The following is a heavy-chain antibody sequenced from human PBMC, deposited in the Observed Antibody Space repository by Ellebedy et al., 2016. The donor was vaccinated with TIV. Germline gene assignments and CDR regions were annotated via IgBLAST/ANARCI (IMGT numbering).Heavy chain of an antibody. J-gene: IGHJ6*02. CDR3: ARGGYGSGSYSYYYYGMDV. V-gene: IGHV1-18*04. CDR2: ISAYNGNT. D-gene: IGHD3-10*01. CDR1: GYTFTSYG. Sequence: ASVKVSXXASGYTFTSYGISWVRQAPGQGLEWMGWISAYNGNTNYAQKLQGRVTMTTDTSTSTAYMELRSLRSDDTAVYYCARGGYGSGSYSYYYYGMDVWGQGTTVTVSS.